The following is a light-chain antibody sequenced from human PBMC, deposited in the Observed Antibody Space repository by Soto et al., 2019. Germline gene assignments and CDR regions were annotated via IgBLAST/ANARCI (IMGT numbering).Light chain of an antibody. CDR2: DAS. CDR1: QSVGNS. J-gene: IGKJ4*01. Sequence: EIVLTQSPATLSFSPGERATLSCRASQSVGNSLVWYQKKPGQAPRLLILDASNRATGIPARFSGSGSGTDFTLTISSLEPEDFAVYYCQQRSNWPPLTFGGGTKVEI. V-gene: IGKV3-11*01. CDR3: QQRSNWPPLT.